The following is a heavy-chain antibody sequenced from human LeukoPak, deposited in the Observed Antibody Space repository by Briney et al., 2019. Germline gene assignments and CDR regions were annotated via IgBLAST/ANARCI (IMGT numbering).Heavy chain of an antibody. CDR2: ISPNSGVP. CDR1: GYTLTGYY. D-gene: IGHD6-13*01. Sequence: ASVKVSCKASGYTLTGYYIHWVRQAPGQGLEWLGRISPNSGVPNYAQKFQGRVTMTRDTSVNTVYMELSGLKSDDTGAYYCAREVGYSTSWYGRFDPWGQGTLVTVSS. V-gene: IGHV1-2*05. CDR3: AREVGYSTSWYGRFDP. J-gene: IGHJ5*02.